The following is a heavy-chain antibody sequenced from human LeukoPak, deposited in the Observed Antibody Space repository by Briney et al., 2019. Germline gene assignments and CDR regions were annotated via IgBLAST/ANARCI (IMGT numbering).Heavy chain of an antibody. D-gene: IGHD5-24*01. CDR1: GYTFTNYG. V-gene: IGHV1-18*01. CDR2: ISGYDGNT. Sequence: ASVEVSCKASGYTFTNYGVNWVRQAPGQGLEYMGWISGYDGNTNYAQKVQGRVTMTADISTSTAYMELRSLRSDDTAVYYCARGSGRDGYSYAFDIWGQGTMVTVSS. J-gene: IGHJ3*02. CDR3: ARGSGRDGYSYAFDI.